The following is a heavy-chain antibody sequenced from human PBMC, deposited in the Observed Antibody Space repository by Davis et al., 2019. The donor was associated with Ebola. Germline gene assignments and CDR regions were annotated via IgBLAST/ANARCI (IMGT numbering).Heavy chain of an antibody. Sequence: PSETLSLTCAASGFTFTNYAMTWVRQAPGKGLEWVSTLGTSADTYYADSVKGRFTISRDNSKNTLYLQMNGLRVEDTAIYYCAKDTSNIWFDIWGQGTNVTVSS. CDR2: LGTSADT. J-gene: IGHJ3*02. D-gene: IGHD1-26*01. V-gene: IGHV3-23*01. CDR3: AKDTSNIWFDI. CDR1: GFTFTNYA.